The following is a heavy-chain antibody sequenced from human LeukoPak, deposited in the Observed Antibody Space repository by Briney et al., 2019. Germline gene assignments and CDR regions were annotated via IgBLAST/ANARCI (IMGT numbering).Heavy chain of an antibody. V-gene: IGHV3-30*02. D-gene: IGHD3-22*01. J-gene: IGHJ4*02. Sequence: PPGGSLRLSCAASGFTFSSYGMPCVRQAPGKGLEWVAFIRYDGSNKYYADSVKGRFTISRDNSKNTLYLQMNSLRAEDTAVYYCAKPSITLIVVVPYFDYWGQGTLVTVSS. CDR3: AKPSITLIVVVPYFDY. CDR1: GFTFSSYG. CDR2: IRYDGSNK.